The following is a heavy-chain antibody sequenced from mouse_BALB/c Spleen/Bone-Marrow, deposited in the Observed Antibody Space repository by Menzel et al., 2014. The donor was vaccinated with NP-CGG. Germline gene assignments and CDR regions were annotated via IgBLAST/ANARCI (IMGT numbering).Heavy chain of an antibody. J-gene: IGHJ1*01. CDR3: TRFGSSYDWYFDV. D-gene: IGHD1-1*01. V-gene: IGHV1-5*01. Sequence: VHVKQSGTVLARPGASVKMSCKASGYSFTNYWLHWVKQRPGQGLEWIGAIYPGNGDTSYNQKFKGKAKLTAVTSASTAYMELSSLTNEDSAVDDCTRFGSSYDWYFDVWGAGTTVTVSS. CDR2: IYPGNGDT. CDR1: GYSFTNYW.